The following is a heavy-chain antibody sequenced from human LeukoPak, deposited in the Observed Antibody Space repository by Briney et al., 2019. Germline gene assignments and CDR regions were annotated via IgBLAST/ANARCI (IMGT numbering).Heavy chain of an antibody. CDR1: GGSFSGYY. CDR3: ARQDTISLWFDP. D-gene: IGHD3-9*01. Sequence: KPSETLSLTCAVYGGSFSGYYWSWIRQPPGKGLEWIGEINHSGSTYYNPSLKSRVTISVDTSKNQFSLKLSSVTAADTAVYYCARQDTISLWFDPWGQGTLVTVSS. V-gene: IGHV4-34*01. CDR2: INHSGST. J-gene: IGHJ5*02.